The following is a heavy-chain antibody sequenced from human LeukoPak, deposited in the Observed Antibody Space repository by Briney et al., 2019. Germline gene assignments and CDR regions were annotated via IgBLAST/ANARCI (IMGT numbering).Heavy chain of an antibody. V-gene: IGHV3-30*18. CDR3: AKRSYVDTDYYFDY. D-gene: IGHD5-18*01. CDR1: GFTFSSYG. J-gene: IGHJ4*02. CDR2: ISYDGSNK. Sequence: PGRSLRLSCAASGFTFSSYGMHWVRQAPGKGLEWVAVISYDGSNKYYADSVKGRFTISRDNSKNTLYLQMNSLRAEDTAVYYCAKRSYVDTDYYFDYWGQGTLVTVSS.